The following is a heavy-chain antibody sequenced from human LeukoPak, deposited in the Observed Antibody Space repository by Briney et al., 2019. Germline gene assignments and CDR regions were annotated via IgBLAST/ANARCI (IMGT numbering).Heavy chain of an antibody. D-gene: IGHD6-6*01. V-gene: IGHV4-38-2*01. CDR1: GYSFSSGYY. CDR2: IYHSGST. CDR3: ARLYSSSSDAFDI. J-gene: IGHJ3*02. Sequence: SETLSLTCAVSGYSFSSGYYWGWIRQPPGKGREWIGSIYHSGSTYYNPSLKSRVTISVDTPKNQFSLKLSSVTAADTAVYYCARLYSSSSDAFDIWGQGTMVTVSS.